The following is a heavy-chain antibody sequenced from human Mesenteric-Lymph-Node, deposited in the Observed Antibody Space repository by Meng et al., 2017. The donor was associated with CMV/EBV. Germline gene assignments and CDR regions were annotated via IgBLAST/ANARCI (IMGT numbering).Heavy chain of an antibody. CDR3: ARDLRTIFGVVIIPHFDY. CDR1: GFTFSTYA. D-gene: IGHD3-3*01. Sequence: GESLKISCAASGFTFSTYAMSWVRQAPGKGLEWVSSISSSSSYIYYADSVKGRFTISRDNAKNSLYLQMNSLRAEDTAVYYCARDLRTIFGVVIIPHFDYWGQGTLVTVSS. J-gene: IGHJ4*02. V-gene: IGHV3-21*01. CDR2: ISSSSSYI.